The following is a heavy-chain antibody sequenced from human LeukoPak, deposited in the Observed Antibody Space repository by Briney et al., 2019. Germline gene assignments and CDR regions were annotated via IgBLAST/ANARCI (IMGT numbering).Heavy chain of an antibody. J-gene: IGHJ5*02. V-gene: IGHV4-4*07. CDR1: GGSISSYY. D-gene: IGHD2-2*01. Sequence: SSETLSLTCTISGGSISSYYWSWIRQPAGKGLEWIGRIYTSGSTNYNPSLKSRVTMSVDTSKNQFSLKLSSVTAADTAVYYCAREVEVPAEHWFDPWGQGTLVTVSS. CDR2: IYTSGST. CDR3: AREVEVPAEHWFDP.